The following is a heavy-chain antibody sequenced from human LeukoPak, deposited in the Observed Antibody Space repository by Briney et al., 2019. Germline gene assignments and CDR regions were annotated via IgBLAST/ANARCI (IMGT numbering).Heavy chain of an antibody. V-gene: IGHV1-8*01. D-gene: IGHD5-12*01. J-gene: IGHJ6*02. CDR3: AREIYSGYDSYYYYGMDV. CDR2: VNPNSGNT. Sequence: ASVKVSCKASGYTFTSYDINWVRQATGQGLEWMGWVNPNSGNTGYAQKFQGRVTMTRNTSISTAYMELSSLRSEDTAVYYCAREIYSGYDSYYYYGMDVWGQGTTVTVSS. CDR1: GYTFTSYD.